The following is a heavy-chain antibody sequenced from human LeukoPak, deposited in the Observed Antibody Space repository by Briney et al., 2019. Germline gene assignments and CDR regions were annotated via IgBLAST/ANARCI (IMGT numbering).Heavy chain of an antibody. CDR2: INPNSGAT. Sequence: ASVTVSCKASGYIFTDYYVHWVRQAPGQGLEWMGWINPNSGATNHAQQFQGRVTLTRDTSISTAYMELSSLKSDDTALYYCTSGDYFDNNGYPDYWGQGTQVTVSS. D-gene: IGHD3-22*01. CDR3: TSGDYFDNNGYPDY. V-gene: IGHV1-2*02. J-gene: IGHJ4*02. CDR1: GYIFTDYY.